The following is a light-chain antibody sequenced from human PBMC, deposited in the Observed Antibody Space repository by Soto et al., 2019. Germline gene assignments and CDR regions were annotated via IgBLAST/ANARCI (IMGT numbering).Light chain of an antibody. J-gene: IGLJ2*01. CDR1: SSDVGGYNY. CDR2: DVS. CDR3: SAYTRSSTYVV. Sequence: QSALTQPASVSGSPGQSITISCTGTSSDVGGYNYVSWYQQHPGKAPKLMIYDVSNRPSGVSNRCSGSKSGNTASLTISGGQAEDEAAYYCSAYTRSSTYVVFGGGTKLTVL. V-gene: IGLV2-14*01.